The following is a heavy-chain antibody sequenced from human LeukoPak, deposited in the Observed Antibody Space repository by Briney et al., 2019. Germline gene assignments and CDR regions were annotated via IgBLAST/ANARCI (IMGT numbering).Heavy chain of an antibody. CDR1: GGSITGYY. CDR2: IYTGGST. CDR3: MRWYGGHGFDY. Sequence: SETLSLTCTVSGGSITGYYWSWIRQPAGKGLEWIGRIYTGGSTNYNPSLKSRVTMSVDTSKNQFSLKLSSVTAADTAIYYCMRWYGGHGFDYWGQGTLVTVSS. V-gene: IGHV4-4*07. D-gene: IGHD4-23*01. J-gene: IGHJ4*02.